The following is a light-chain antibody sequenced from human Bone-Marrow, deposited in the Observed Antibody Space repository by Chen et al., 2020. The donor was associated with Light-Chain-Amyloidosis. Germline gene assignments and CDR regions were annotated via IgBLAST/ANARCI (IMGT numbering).Light chain of an antibody. CDR3: GTWDSSLSAWV. V-gene: IGLV1-51*01. Sequence: QSLLTQPPSLSATPGQKVIIPCSGGSSNIGSVLVSWYVQVPGTVPKVLIFDNDERPSGISDRFSGSKSGTSATLAITGLQTGDEGDYYCGTWDSSLSAWVFGGGTKLSVL. J-gene: IGLJ3*02. CDR1: SSNIGSVL. CDR2: DND.